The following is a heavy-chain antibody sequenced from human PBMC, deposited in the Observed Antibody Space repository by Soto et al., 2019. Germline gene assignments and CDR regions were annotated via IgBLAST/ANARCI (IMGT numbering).Heavy chain of an antibody. CDR1: GFIFSDYV. Sequence: HPGGSLRLSCAASGFIFSDYVMAWVRQTPGKGLEWVSKISGSGDDTEYAASVKGHFSISRDNSENTLYLQMNSLRAEDTAVYSFAQLDSVYLFDYWGRGTLLTVST. CDR2: ISGSGDDT. J-gene: IGHJ4*01. CDR3: AQLDSVYLFDY. V-gene: IGHV3-23*01. D-gene: IGHD2-2*01.